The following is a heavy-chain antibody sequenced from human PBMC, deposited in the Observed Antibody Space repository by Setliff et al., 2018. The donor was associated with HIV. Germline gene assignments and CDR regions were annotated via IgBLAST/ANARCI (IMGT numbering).Heavy chain of an antibody. CDR2: IYYSGYT. V-gene: IGHV4-4*02. CDR3: ARAGYYGTTSYWEYFQH. Sequence: SETLSLTCAVSGGSLSSDNWWTWVRQPPGKGLEWIASIYYSGYTYSNPSLKSRVTISVDTSKNQFSLKLNSVTAADTAVYFCARAGYYGTTSYWEYFQHWGQGALVTVSS. CDR1: GGSLSSDNW. D-gene: IGHD1-7*01. J-gene: IGHJ1*01.